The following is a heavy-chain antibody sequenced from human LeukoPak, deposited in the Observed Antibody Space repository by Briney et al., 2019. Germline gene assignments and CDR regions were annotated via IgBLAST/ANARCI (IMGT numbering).Heavy chain of an antibody. V-gene: IGHV4-39*07. Sequence: PSETLSLTCTVSGGSISSSSYYWGWIRQPPGKGLEWIGSIYYSGSTYYNPSLKSRVTISVDTSKNQFSLKLSSVTAADTAVYYCARAPCSSTSCYYYYMDVWGKGTTVTISS. D-gene: IGHD2-2*01. J-gene: IGHJ6*03. CDR1: GGSISSSSYY. CDR3: ARAPCSSTSCYYYYMDV. CDR2: IYYSGST.